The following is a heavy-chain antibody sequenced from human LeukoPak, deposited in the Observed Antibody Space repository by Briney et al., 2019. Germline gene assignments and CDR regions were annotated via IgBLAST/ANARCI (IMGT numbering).Heavy chain of an antibody. V-gene: IGHV1-8*01. Sequence: ASVKVSCKASGYTFTSYDINWVRQATGQGLEWMGWMNPNSGNTGYAQKFQGRVTMTRNTSISTAYMELSSLRSEDTAVYYCARGGVGGLDYYYYGMDVWGQGTTVTVSS. CDR3: ARGGVGGLDYYYYGMDV. D-gene: IGHD1-26*01. CDR2: MNPNSGNT. CDR1: GYTFTSYD. J-gene: IGHJ6*02.